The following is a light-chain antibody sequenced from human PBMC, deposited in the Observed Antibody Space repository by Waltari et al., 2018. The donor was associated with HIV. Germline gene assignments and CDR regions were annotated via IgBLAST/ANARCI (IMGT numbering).Light chain of an antibody. J-gene: IGLJ3*02. V-gene: IGLV1-40*01. Sequence: QSVLTQPPSVSGAPGQRVPISCTGSRTNTGAGYDVHWYQQLPGTAPNLLIFRNVNRPSGVPDRFSGSKSGTSASLAITGLQAEDEADFYCQSYDTSLGGWVFGGGTKLTVL. CDR3: QSYDTSLGGWV. CDR2: RNV. CDR1: RTNTGAGYD.